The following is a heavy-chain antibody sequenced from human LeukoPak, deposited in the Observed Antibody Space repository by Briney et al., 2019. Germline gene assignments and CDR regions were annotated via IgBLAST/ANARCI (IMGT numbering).Heavy chain of an antibody. CDR1: GYSISSGYY. J-gene: IGHJ2*01. V-gene: IGHV4-38-2*01. CDR2: IYHSGST. Sequence: PSETLSLTXAVSGYSISSGYYWGWIRQPPGKGLEWIGSIYHSGSTYNPSLKSRVTISVDTSKNQFSLKLSSVTAADTAVYYCARSNLGSNWYFDLWGRGTLVTVSS. D-gene: IGHD4/OR15-4a*01. CDR3: ARSNLGSNWYFDL.